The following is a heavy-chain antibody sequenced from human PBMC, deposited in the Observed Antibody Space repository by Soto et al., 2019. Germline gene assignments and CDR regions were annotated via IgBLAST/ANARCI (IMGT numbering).Heavy chain of an antibody. J-gene: IGHJ6*02. CDR1: GFTFSNAW. Sequence: GGSLRLSCAASGFTFSNAWMNWVRQAPGKGLEWVGRIKSKTDGGTTDYAAPVKGRFTISRDDSKNTLYLQMNSLKTEDTAVYYCTTEMIVYYYGMDVWGQGTTVTVSS. V-gene: IGHV3-15*07. D-gene: IGHD3-22*01. CDR3: TTEMIVYYYGMDV. CDR2: IKSKTDGGTT.